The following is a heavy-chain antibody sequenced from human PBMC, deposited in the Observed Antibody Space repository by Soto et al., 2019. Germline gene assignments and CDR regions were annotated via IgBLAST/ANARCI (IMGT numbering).Heavy chain of an antibody. Sequence: PSETLSLTCTVSGGSISSGGYSWSWIRQPPGKGLEWIGYIYHSGSIYYNPSLKSRVTISVDRSKNQFSLKLTSVTAADTAVYYCAKIGGVYNATHSRKGYCGQGTLVTVSS. CDR2: IYHSGSI. CDR1: GGSISSGGYS. CDR3: AKIGGVYNATHSRKGY. D-gene: IGHD1-20*01. J-gene: IGHJ4*02. V-gene: IGHV4-30-2*01.